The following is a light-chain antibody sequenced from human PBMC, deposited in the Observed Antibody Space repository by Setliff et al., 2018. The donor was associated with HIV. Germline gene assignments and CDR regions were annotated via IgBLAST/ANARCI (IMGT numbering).Light chain of an antibody. CDR1: SSVVGSSNF. CDR3: SSYAGSSNFVI. CDR2: DVS. V-gene: IGLV2-11*01. Sequence: QSALTQPRSVSGSPGQSVTISCTGTSSVVGSSNFVSWYQHHPGKAPKVIIYDVSDRPSGVPDRFPGSKSGNTASLTVSGLQPDDEADYYCSSYAGSSNFVIFGGGTQRTVL. J-gene: IGLJ2*01.